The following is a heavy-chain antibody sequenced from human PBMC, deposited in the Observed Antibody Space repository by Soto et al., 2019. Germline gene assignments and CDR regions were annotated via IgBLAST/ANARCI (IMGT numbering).Heavy chain of an antibody. Sequence: GESLKISCEGSVHSFTNNWIAWVRQMPGRGLEWVAIINFGDSDTRYSPSFQGQVTLSVDKSIRTAYLQWSSLKASDSAIYYCATTDSYYDRLTGYSGFDYWGQGTLVTVSS. D-gene: IGHD3-9*01. J-gene: IGHJ4*02. CDR2: INFGDSDT. V-gene: IGHV5-51*01. CDR1: VHSFTNNW. CDR3: ATTDSYYDRLTGYSGFDY.